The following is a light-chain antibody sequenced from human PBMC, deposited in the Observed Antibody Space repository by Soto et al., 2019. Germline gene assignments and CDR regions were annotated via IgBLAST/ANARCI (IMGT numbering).Light chain of an antibody. CDR3: QQYNSQWT. CDR1: QGISSY. Sequence: AIRMTQSPSSLSASTGDRVTITCRASQGISSYLAGYQQKPGKAPKLLIYAASTLQSGVPSRFSGSGSGTEFTLTISSLQPDDFATYYCQQYNSQWTFGQGTKVDIK. V-gene: IGKV1-8*01. J-gene: IGKJ1*01. CDR2: AAS.